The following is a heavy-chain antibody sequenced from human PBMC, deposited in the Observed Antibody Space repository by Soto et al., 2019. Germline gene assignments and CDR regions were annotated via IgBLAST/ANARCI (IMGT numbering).Heavy chain of an antibody. Sequence: QVHLVQSGAEVKKPGASVKVSCKGSGYAFTTYGITWVRQAPGPGLEWRGWISAHNGNTNYAQKLQGRVTVTRDTSTSTAYMELRSLRSDDTAVYYCARGRDGDYWGQGALVTVSS. CDR1: GYAFTTYG. D-gene: IGHD6-6*01. CDR3: ARGRDGDY. V-gene: IGHV1-18*01. J-gene: IGHJ4*02. CDR2: ISAHNGNT.